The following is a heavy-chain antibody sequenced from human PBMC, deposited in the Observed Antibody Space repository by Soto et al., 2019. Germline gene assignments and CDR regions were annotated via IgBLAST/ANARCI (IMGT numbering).Heavy chain of an antibody. V-gene: IGHV4-39*01. Sequence: SETLSLTCTVSGGSISSSSYYWGWIRQPPGKGLEWIGSIYYRGSTYYNPSLKSRVTISVDTSKNQFSLKLSSVTAADTAVYYCARLQLEPIFDYWGQGTLVTVSS. CDR1: GGSISSSSYY. D-gene: IGHD1-1*01. CDR2: IYYRGST. J-gene: IGHJ4*02. CDR3: ARLQLEPIFDY.